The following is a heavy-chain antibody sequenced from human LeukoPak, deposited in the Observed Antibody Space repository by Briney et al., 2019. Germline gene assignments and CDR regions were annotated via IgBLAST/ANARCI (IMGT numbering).Heavy chain of an antibody. CDR3: ANFTRPMDGMDV. CDR2: ISGSGGST. J-gene: IGHJ6*02. V-gene: IGHV3-23*01. Sequence: PGGSLRLSCAASGFTFSSYAMSWVRQAPGKGLEWVSAISGSGGSTYYADSVKGRFTISRDNSKNTLYLQMNSLRAEDTAVYYCANFTRPMDGMDVWGQGTTVTVSS. D-gene: IGHD2-8*01. CDR1: GFTFSSYA.